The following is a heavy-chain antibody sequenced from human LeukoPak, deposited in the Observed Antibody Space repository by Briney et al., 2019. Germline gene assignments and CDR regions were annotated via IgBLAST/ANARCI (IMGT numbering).Heavy chain of an antibody. CDR1: RGSISGYY. CDR3: ARQGYGSSWWNFDS. Sequence: SDSLSLTCNVSRGSISGYYRSWVRQSPGRGLEWIGSIYYNGGTYNNASLKSRVTISVDTSTNQSSLKVTSVTGSDKAVYYCARQGYGSSWWNFDSWGQGTLVTVSS. J-gene: IGHJ4*02. D-gene: IGHD6-13*01. V-gene: IGHV4-59*04. CDR2: IYYNGGT.